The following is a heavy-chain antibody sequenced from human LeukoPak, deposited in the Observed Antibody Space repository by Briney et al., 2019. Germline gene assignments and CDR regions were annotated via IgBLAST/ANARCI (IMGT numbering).Heavy chain of an antibody. V-gene: IGHV3-11*01. D-gene: IGHD6-19*01. Sequence: GGSLRLSCAASGFTFSDYYMSWIRQAPGKGLEWVSYISSSGSTIYYADSVKGRFTISRDNSKNTLYLQMNSLRAEDTAVYYCAKERPHSSGWWEPEYYFDYWGQGTLVTVSS. CDR2: ISSSGSTI. J-gene: IGHJ4*02. CDR3: AKERPHSSGWWEPEYYFDY. CDR1: GFTFSDYY.